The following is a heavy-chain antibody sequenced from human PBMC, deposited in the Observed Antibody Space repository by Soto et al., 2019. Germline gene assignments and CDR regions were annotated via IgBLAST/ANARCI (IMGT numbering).Heavy chain of an antibody. D-gene: IGHD3-22*01. CDR3: ARARYYDSSGYYSAFDY. CDR1: GFTFSTSG. V-gene: IGHV3-33*01. Sequence: VQLVESGGGVVQPGRSLRLSCAASGFTFSTSGMHWVRQAPGKGLEWVSVIWYDGSYKFYADSVKGRFTISRDNSKNTLYLQMNSLRAEDTAVYYCARARYYDSSGYYSAFDYWGQGTLVTVSS. J-gene: IGHJ4*02. CDR2: IWYDGSYK.